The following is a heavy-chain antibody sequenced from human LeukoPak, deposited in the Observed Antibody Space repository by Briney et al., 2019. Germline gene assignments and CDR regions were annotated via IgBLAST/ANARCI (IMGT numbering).Heavy chain of an antibody. V-gene: IGHV4-59*02. CDR3: ARATSTAWFDY. CDR2: SFYSGST. Sequence: SETLSLTCTVSGGSVSSYFWSWIRQPPGKGLEWIGYSFYSGSTNYNPSLKSRVTISVYTSKYQFSLKLTSVTAADTAVYYCARATSTAWFDYWGQGTLVTVSS. CDR1: GGSVSSYF. J-gene: IGHJ4*02. D-gene: IGHD2-21*02.